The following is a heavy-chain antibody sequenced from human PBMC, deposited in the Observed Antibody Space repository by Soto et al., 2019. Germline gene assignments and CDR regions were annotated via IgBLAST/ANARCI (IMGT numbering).Heavy chain of an antibody. Sequence: GGSLRRSCAASGFTFSSYGMHWVRQAPGQGLEWVAVISYDGSNKYYADSVKGRFTISRDNSKNTLYLQMNSLRAEDTAVYYCAKDGGIRFLEWLFDYCGQGTLVTASS. V-gene: IGHV3-30*18. J-gene: IGHJ4*02. CDR2: ISYDGSNK. CDR1: GFTFSSYG. CDR3: AKDGGIRFLEWLFDY. D-gene: IGHD3-3*01.